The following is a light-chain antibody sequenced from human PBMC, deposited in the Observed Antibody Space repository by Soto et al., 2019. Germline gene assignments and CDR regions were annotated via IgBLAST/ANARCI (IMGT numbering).Light chain of an antibody. CDR3: CSYAGSYSWV. CDR1: NSDVGGYNY. Sequence: QSVLTQPRSVSGSPGQSVTISCTGTNSDVGGYNYVSWYLQHPGKAPKLMIYYVSQRPSGVTDRFSGSKSGNTASLTISGLQVEDEADYYCCSYAGSYSWVFGGGTKLTVL. J-gene: IGLJ3*02. V-gene: IGLV2-11*01. CDR2: YVS.